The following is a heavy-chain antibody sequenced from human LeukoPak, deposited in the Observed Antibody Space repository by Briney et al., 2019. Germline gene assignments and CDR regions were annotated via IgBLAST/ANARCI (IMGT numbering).Heavy chain of an antibody. CDR1: GFTFSSYG. D-gene: IGHD1-26*01. Sequence: GRSLRLSCAASGFTFSSYGMHWVRQAPGKGLEWVAVISYDGSNKYYADSAKGRFTISRDNSKNTLYLQMNSLRAEDTAVYYCAKDGGGGGELLGYYFDYWGQGTLVTVSS. J-gene: IGHJ4*02. V-gene: IGHV3-30*18. CDR2: ISYDGSNK. CDR3: AKDGGGGGELLGYYFDY.